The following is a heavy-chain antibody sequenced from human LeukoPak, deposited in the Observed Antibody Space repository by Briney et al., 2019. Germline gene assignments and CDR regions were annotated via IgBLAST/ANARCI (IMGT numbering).Heavy chain of an antibody. CDR2: IWYDGSNK. CDR3: ARDRGGSSGSYTFNY. CDR1: GFTFSSYG. V-gene: IGHV3-33*01. D-gene: IGHD6-19*01. J-gene: IGHJ4*02. Sequence: GRSLRLSCAASGFTFSSYGMHWVRQAPGKGLEWVAVIWYDGSNKYYADSVKGRFTISRDNPKNTLYLQMNSLRAEDTAVYYCARDRGGSSGSYTFNYWGQGTLVTVSS.